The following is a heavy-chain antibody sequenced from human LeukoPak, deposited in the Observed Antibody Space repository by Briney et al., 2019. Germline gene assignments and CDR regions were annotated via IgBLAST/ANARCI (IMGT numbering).Heavy chain of an antibody. CDR2: IYSNGNT. Sequence: GGSLRLSCAASGFIFESNYMSWVRQAPGKGLEWVSVIYSNGNTYYADSVKGRFTISRDNSKNTLCLQMNSLRVEDTAVYYCVRDRDRDPYYFDYWGQGTLVTVSS. J-gene: IGHJ4*02. V-gene: IGHV3-53*01. CDR3: VRDRDRDPYYFDY. CDR1: GFIFESNY.